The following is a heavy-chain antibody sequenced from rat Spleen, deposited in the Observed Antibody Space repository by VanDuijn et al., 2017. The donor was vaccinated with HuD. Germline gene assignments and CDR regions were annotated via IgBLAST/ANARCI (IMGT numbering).Heavy chain of an antibody. CDR2: IWGDGST. V-gene: IGHV2-1*01. J-gene: IGHJ2*01. CDR3: TRGGFLGYFDF. D-gene: IGHD1-11*01. CDR1: GFSLISNS. Sequence: QVQLKESGPGLVQPSQTLSLTCTVSGFSLISNSVHWIRQPPGKGLEWMGGIWGDGSTDYNSSVKSRLSISRDTSKSQVFLRMNSLQTEDTATYFCTRGGFLGYFDFWGQGVMVTVSS.